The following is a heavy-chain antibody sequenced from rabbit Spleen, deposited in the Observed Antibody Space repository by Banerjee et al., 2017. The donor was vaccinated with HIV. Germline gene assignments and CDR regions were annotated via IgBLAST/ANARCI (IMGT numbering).Heavy chain of an antibody. CDR3: ARNYVNAFAP. V-gene: IGHV1S40*01. D-gene: IGHD1-1*01. Sequence: QSLEESGGDLVKPGASLTLTCTASGFSFSSTDYMCWVRQAPGRGLEWIACIAAGSGRFTDYANWPKGRFTISKTSSTTVTLQMTSLTAADTATYFCARNYVNAFAPWGPGTLVTVS. J-gene: IGHJ2*01. CDR1: GFSFSSTDY. CDR2: IAAGSGRFT.